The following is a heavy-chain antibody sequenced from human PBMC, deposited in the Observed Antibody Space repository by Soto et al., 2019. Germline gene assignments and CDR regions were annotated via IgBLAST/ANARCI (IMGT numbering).Heavy chain of an antibody. CDR1: GGSFSGYY. D-gene: IGHD1-26*01. J-gene: IGHJ6*03. CDR2: INHSGST. V-gene: IGHV4-34*01. CDR3: ARDGTESYYYYLDV. Sequence: PSETLSLTCAVYGGSFSGYYWSWIRQPPGKGLEWIGEINHSGSTNYNPSLKSRVTISVDTSKNQFSLKLSSVTAADTAVYYCARDGTESYYYYLDVWGKGTTVTASS.